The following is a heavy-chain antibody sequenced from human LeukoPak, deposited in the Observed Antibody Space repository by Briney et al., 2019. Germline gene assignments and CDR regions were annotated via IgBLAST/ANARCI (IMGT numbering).Heavy chain of an antibody. Sequence: GGSLRLSCSASGFTFSLYAMHWVRQAPGKGLEYISAINSDGSYIYYADSVKGRFTISRDNAKNSLYLQMNSLRAEDTAVYYCARENLDIAAIDYWGQGTLVTVSS. J-gene: IGHJ4*02. CDR3: ARENLDIAAIDY. CDR1: GFTFSLYA. CDR2: INSDGSYI. V-gene: IGHV3-64*04. D-gene: IGHD5-12*01.